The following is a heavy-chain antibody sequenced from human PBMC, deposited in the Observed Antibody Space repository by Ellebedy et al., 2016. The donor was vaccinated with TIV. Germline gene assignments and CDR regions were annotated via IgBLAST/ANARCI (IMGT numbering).Heavy chain of an antibody. CDR2: INHSGST. D-gene: IGHD6-13*01. CDR3: ARAIAAAGNRTIDY. Sequence: SETLSLXXAVYGGSFSGYYWSWIRQSPGKGLEWIGEINHSGSTNYNPSLKSRVTISVDTSKNQFSLKLSSVTAADTAVYYCARAIAAAGNRTIDYWGQGTLVTVSS. CDR1: GGSFSGYY. J-gene: IGHJ4*02. V-gene: IGHV4-34*01.